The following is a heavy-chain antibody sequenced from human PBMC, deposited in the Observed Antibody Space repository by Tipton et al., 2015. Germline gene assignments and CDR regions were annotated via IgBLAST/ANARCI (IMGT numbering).Heavy chain of an antibody. J-gene: IGHJ5*02. CDR1: GGSISGAYNY. V-gene: IGHV4-31*03. CDR2: IFYSGSA. Sequence: TLSLTCTVSGGSISGAYNYWSWIRQHPTKGLEWIGYIFYSGSAFYNPSLKSRVTISVDTSKNQFSLKLTSVTAADTAVYYCARGGNNWFDPWGQGTLVTVSS. CDR3: ARGGNNWFDP. D-gene: IGHD2-15*01.